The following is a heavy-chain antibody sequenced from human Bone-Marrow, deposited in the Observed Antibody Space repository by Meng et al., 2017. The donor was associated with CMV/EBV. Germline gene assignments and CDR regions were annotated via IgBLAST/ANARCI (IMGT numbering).Heavy chain of an antibody. V-gene: IGHV4-4*02. D-gene: IGHD6-6*01. CDR3: ARDLGTAGRPADS. J-gene: IGHJ4*02. Sequence: CAVSGGSISSNNWWSWVRQSPEKGLEWIGEIYNSGTTNYNPSLKSRVTISVDKSQNQLSLRLSSVTAADTAVYYCARDLGTAGRPADSWGQGTLVTVSS. CDR1: GGSISSNNW. CDR2: IYNSGTT.